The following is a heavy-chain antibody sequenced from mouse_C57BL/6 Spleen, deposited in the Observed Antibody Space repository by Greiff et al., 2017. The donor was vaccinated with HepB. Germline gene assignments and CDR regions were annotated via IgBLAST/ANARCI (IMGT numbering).Heavy chain of an antibody. CDR1: GFTFSSYA. D-gene: IGHD2-14*01. V-gene: IGHV5-9-1*02. CDR2: ISSGGDYI. J-gene: IGHJ4*01. Sequence: EVKLVESGEGLVKPGGSLKLSCAASGFTFSSYAMSWVRQTPEKRLEWVAYISSGGDYIYYADTVKGRFTISRDNARNTLYLQMSSLKSEDTAMYYCTRDRRGYYAMDYWGQGTSVTVSS. CDR3: TRDRRGYYAMDY.